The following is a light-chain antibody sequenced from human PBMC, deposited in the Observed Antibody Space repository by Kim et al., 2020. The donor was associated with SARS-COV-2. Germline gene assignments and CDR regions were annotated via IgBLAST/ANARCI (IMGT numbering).Light chain of an antibody. Sequence: EMVMTQSPATLSVSPGERATLSCRASQSLSSDLAWYQQRPGQAPRLLIYDASTRATGIPARFSGSGSGTDFSLTISSLKSEDFGIYYCQQYNVWPLTFGGGTKVDIK. CDR2: DAS. V-gene: IGKV3-15*01. CDR3: QQYNVWPLT. CDR1: QSLSSD. J-gene: IGKJ4*01.